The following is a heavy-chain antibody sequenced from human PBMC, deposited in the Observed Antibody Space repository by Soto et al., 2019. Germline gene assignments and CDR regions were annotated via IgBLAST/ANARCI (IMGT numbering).Heavy chain of an antibody. V-gene: IGHV1-18*01. CDR2: ISAYNGNT. Sequence: GASVKVSCKASGYTFTSYGISWVRQAPGQGLEWMGWISAYNGNTNYAQKLQGRVTMTTDTSTSTAYMELRSLRSDDTAVYYCAGGVLLWFGELCSWYALWAQGTLDPGSS. CDR1: GYTFTSYG. J-gene: IGHJ5*02. D-gene: IGHD3-10*01. CDR3: AGGVLLWFGELCSWYAL.